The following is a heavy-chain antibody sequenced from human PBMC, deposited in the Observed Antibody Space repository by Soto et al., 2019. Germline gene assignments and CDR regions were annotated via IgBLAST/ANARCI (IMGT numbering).Heavy chain of an antibody. D-gene: IGHD3-10*01. CDR1: GGSISSGGYY. J-gene: IGHJ2*01. CDR3: ARDLDTMVRGNGYFDL. V-gene: IGHV4-31*03. CDR2: IYYSGST. Sequence: QVQLQESGPGLVKPSQTLSLTCTVSGGSISSGGYYWSWIRQHPGKGLEGIGYIYYSGSTYYNPSLKSRVTISVDTSKNQFSLKLSSVTAADTAVYYCARDLDTMVRGNGYFDLWGRGTLVTVSS.